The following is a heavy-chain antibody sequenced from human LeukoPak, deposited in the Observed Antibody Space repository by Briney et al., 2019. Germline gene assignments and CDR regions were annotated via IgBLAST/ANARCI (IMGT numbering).Heavy chain of an antibody. J-gene: IGHJ4*02. V-gene: IGHV3-33*06. CDR3: AKEGRKYSSGWYSS. Sequence: GGSLRLSCAASGFTFSSYGMHWVRQAPGKGLEGVAVIWYDGSNKYYADSVKGRFTISRDNSKNTLYLQMNSLRAEDTAVYYCAKEGRKYSSGWYSSWGQGTLVTVSS. CDR2: IWYDGSNK. D-gene: IGHD6-19*01. CDR1: GFTFSSYG.